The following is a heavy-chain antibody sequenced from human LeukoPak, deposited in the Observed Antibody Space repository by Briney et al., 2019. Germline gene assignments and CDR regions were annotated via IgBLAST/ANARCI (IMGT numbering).Heavy chain of an antibody. CDR3: ASLRRDSNGWYYFDY. Sequence: GGSLRLSCAASGFTFRSYGMHWVRQAPGKGLEWVAVIWYDGSNKYYADSVKGRFTISRDNSKNTLYLQMNSLRAEDTAVYYCASLRRDSNGWYYFDYWGQGTLVTVSS. J-gene: IGHJ4*02. D-gene: IGHD6-19*01. CDR2: IWYDGSNK. V-gene: IGHV3-33*01. CDR1: GFTFRSYG.